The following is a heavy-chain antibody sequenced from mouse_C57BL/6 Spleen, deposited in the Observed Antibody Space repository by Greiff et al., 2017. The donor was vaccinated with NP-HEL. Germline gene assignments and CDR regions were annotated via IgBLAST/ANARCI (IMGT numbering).Heavy chain of an antibody. CDR2: IYPGDGDT. Sequence: VQLQQSGPELVKPGASVKISCKASGYAFSSSWMNWVKQRPGKGLEWIGRIYPGDGDTNYNGKFKGKATLTADKSSSTAYMQLSSLTSEDSAVYFCARQDYSNYGSAMDYWGQGTSVTVSS. CDR3: ARQDYSNYGSAMDY. D-gene: IGHD2-5*01. CDR1: GYAFSSSW. J-gene: IGHJ4*01. V-gene: IGHV1-82*01.